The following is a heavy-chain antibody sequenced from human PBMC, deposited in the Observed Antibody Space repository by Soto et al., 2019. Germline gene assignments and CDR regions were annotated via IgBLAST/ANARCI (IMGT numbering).Heavy chain of an antibody. CDR3: ARRQWLVGGYYYGMDV. CDR2: TSAYNGNT. Sequence: QVQLVQSGAEVKKPGASVKVSCKASGYTFTSYGISWVRQAPGQGLEWMGWTSAYNGNTNYAQKLQGRVTMTTDTATRTAYMELRSLGSDDTAVYYCARRQWLVGGYYYGMDVWGQGTTVTVSS. V-gene: IGHV1-18*01. CDR1: GYTFTSYG. D-gene: IGHD6-19*01. J-gene: IGHJ6*02.